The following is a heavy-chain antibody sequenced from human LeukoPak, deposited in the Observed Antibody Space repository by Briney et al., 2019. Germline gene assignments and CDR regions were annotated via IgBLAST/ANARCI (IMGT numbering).Heavy chain of an antibody. CDR1: GFTVSTNY. CDR2: LYSGGST. Sequence: GGSLRLSCAASGFTVSTNYMSWVRQAPGKGLQWVPVLYSGGSTYYADSVKGRFTISRDDSKNTLYLQMNSLRAEDTAVYYCARDRGWTAAAGRTTYFDYWGQGTLVTVSS. J-gene: IGHJ4*02. CDR3: ARDRGWTAAAGRTTYFDY. V-gene: IGHV3-53*01. D-gene: IGHD6-13*01.